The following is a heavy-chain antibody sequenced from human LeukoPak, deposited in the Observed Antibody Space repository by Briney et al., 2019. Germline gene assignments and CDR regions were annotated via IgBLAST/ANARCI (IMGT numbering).Heavy chain of an antibody. D-gene: IGHD6-6*01. Sequence: SETPSLTCTVSGGSISSSSYYWGWIRQPPGKGLEWIGSIYHSGSTYYNPSLKSRLTISVDTSKNQFSLKLNSVTAADTAVYYCARVTYSSSSMSLDAFDIWGQGTMVTVSS. CDR3: ARVTYSSSSMSLDAFDI. V-gene: IGHV4-39*07. J-gene: IGHJ3*02. CDR1: GGSISSSSYY. CDR2: IYHSGST.